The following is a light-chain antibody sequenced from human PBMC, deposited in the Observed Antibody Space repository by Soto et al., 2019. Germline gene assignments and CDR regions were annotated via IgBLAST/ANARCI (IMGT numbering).Light chain of an antibody. CDR1: QSVSSSY. Sequence: EIVLTQSPGSLSLSPGERATLSCRVSQSVSSSYLAWYQQKPGQAPRLLIYGASSRATGIPDRFSGSGSGTDFTLTISRLEPEDFAVYYCQQYGQFGQGTKVEIK. CDR2: GAS. CDR3: QQYGQ. V-gene: IGKV3-20*01. J-gene: IGKJ1*01.